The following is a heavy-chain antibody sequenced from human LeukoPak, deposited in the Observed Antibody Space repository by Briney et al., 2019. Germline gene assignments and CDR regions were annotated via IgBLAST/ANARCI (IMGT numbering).Heavy chain of an antibody. CDR3: ASYSSDSSGFYFFDQ. V-gene: IGHV3-7*03. J-gene: IGHJ4*02. CDR2: IKPDGSVQ. D-gene: IGHD3-22*01. CDR1: GFTFSNYW. Sequence: PGGSLRLSCVASGFTFSNYWMTWVRQPPGKGLEWVANIKPDGSVQHYEGSVKGRFTISRDNARNSVSPQMSSLRVEDTAFYYCASYSSDSSGFYFFDQWGQGTLVTVSS.